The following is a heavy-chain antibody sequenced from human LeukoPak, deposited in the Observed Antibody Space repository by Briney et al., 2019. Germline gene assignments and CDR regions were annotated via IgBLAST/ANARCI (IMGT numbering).Heavy chain of an antibody. CDR3: ARDRGITIFGGYFDY. V-gene: IGHV3-11*04. CDR1: GFTFSDYN. J-gene: IGHJ4*02. CDR2: ISRSGSTK. D-gene: IGHD3-3*01. Sequence: GGSLRLSCAASGFTFSDYNMRWIRQAPGKGLEWVSSISRSGSTKYYADSVKGRFTISRDNSKNTLYLQMNSLRAEDTAVYYCARDRGITIFGGYFDYWGQGTLVTVSS.